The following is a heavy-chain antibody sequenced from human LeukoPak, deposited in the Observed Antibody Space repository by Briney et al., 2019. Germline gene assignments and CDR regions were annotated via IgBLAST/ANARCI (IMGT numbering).Heavy chain of an antibody. J-gene: IGHJ6*02. CDR3: ARVKVVTAAGPHYYGMDV. V-gene: IGHV1-3*01. Sequence: ASVKVSCKASGYTFTSYAMHWVRQAPGQRLEWMGWINAGNGNTKYSQKFQGRVTITGDTSASTAYMELSSLRSEDTAVYYCARVKVVTAAGPHYYGMDVWGQGTTVTVSS. CDR1: GYTFTSYA. D-gene: IGHD6-13*01. CDR2: INAGNGNT.